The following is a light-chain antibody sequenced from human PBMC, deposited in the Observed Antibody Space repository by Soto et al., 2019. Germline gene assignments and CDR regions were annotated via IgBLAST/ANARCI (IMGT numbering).Light chain of an antibody. CDR3: QQYNSYPFT. V-gene: IGKV1-5*03. CDR1: QSITSW. CDR2: KAS. J-gene: IGKJ3*01. Sequence: DIQMTQSPSTLSASVGDRVTITCRASQSITSWLAWYQQKPGKAPKLLMYKASSLESGVPSRFSGSGSGTEFTLTISGLQADDFATYFCQQYNSYPFTFGPGTKVDIK.